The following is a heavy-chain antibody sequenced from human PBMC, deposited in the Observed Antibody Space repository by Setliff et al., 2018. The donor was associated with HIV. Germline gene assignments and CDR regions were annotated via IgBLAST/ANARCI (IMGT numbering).Heavy chain of an antibody. Sequence: SVMVSCKASGFTFSNSAVHWVRQARGQRLEWIGWIVVGRGNTDYAQKFQERVTITRDKSTSTAYMELNGLRSEDTALYYCAAGGYHDILTGHSNDPHYYYGMDVWGQGTTVTVSS. CDR1: GFTFSNSA. CDR3: AAGGYHDILTGHSNDPHYYYGMDV. D-gene: IGHD3-9*01. CDR2: IVVGRGNT. V-gene: IGHV1-58*01. J-gene: IGHJ6*02.